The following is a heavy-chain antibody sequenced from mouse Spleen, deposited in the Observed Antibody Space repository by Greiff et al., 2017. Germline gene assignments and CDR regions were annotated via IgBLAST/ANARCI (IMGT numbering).Heavy chain of an antibody. CDR3: ARPYWDWYFDV. Sequence: QVQLQQPGAELVKPGASVKLSCKASGYTFTSYWMHWVKQRPGQGLEWIGMIHPNSGSTNYNEKFKSKATLTVDKSSSTAYMQLSSLTSEDSAVYYCARPYWDWYFDVWGAGTTVTVSS. J-gene: IGHJ1*01. V-gene: IGHV1-64*01. D-gene: IGHD4-1*01. CDR1: GYTFTSYW. CDR2: IHPNSGST.